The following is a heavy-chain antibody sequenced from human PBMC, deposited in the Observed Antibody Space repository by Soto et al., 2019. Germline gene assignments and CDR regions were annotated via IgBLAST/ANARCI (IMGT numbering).Heavy chain of an antibody. J-gene: IGHJ5*02. CDR1: DGSIRSSGYN. CDR2: IYYSGST. D-gene: IGHD6-13*01. CDR3: ARHPERIAQIGWFDP. V-gene: IGHV4-39*01. Sequence: PSETHSLTCTVADGSIRSSGYNWSWIRQHPGKGLEWIGYIYYSGSTYYNPSLKSRVTISVDTSKNQFSLKLSSVTAADTAVYYCARHPERIAQIGWFDPWGQGTLVTVSS.